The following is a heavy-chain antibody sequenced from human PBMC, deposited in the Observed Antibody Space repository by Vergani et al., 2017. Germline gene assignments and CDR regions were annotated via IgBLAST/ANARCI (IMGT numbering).Heavy chain of an antibody. CDR2: ISNDGSKK. CDR3: AKAGSVTSGSLQYNFYMDV. Sequence: QVQLVESGGGAVQPGRSLRLSCAASGFSFSSHAIHWVRQAPGKGLEWVAVISNDGSKKYYADSVKGRFTISRDNSKNTLDLQMNSLRTQDTAVYYCAKAGSVTSGSLQYNFYMDVWGKGTTVTVS. V-gene: IGHV3-30*18. CDR1: GFSFSSHA. D-gene: IGHD3-10*01. J-gene: IGHJ6*03.